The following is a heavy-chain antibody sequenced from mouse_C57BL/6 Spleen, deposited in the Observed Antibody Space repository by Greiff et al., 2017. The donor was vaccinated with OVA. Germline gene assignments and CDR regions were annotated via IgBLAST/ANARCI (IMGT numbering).Heavy chain of an antibody. D-gene: IGHD2-3*01. CDR3: ARDGYYFDY. CDR2: INPSTGGT. J-gene: IGHJ2*01. Sequence: QLQQSGPELVKPGASVKISCKASGYSFTGYYMNWVKQSPEKSLEWIGEINPSTGGTTYNQKFKAKATLTVDKSSSTAYMQLKSLTSEDSAVYYCARDGYYFDYWGQGTTLTVAS. CDR1: GYSFTGYY. V-gene: IGHV1-42*01.